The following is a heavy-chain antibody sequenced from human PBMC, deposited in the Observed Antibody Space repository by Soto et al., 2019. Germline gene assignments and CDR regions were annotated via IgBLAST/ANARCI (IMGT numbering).Heavy chain of an antibody. CDR1: GGTFSSYA. Sequence: QVQLVQSGAEVKKPGSSVKVSCKASGGTFSSYAISWVRQAPGQGLEWIGGIIPIFGTANYAQKFQGRVTITADESTSTAYMELSSLRSEDTAVYYCAARTGTTHYYYYGMDVWGQGTTVTVSS. CDR2: IIPIFGTA. CDR3: AARTGTTHYYYYGMDV. V-gene: IGHV1-69*01. J-gene: IGHJ6*02. D-gene: IGHD1-1*01.